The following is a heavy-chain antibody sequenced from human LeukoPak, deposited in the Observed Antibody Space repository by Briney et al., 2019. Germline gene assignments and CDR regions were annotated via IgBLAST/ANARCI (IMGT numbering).Heavy chain of an antibody. Sequence: PGRSLRLSCAASGFTFSSYAMSWVRQAPGKGLEWVSAISGSGGSTYYADSVKGRFTISRDNSKNTLYLQMNSLRAEDTAVYYCAKSVGATTWFDPWGQGTLVTVSS. J-gene: IGHJ5*02. CDR2: ISGSGGST. CDR1: GFTFSSYA. CDR3: AKSVGATTWFDP. V-gene: IGHV3-23*01. D-gene: IGHD1-26*01.